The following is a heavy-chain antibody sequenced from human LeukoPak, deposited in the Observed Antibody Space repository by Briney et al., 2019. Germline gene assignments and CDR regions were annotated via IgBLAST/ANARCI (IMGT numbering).Heavy chain of an antibody. V-gene: IGHV3-7*01. Sequence: PGGSLRLSCAGSGSTFSGYWMSWVRQAPGKGLEWVANIKQDGSNKYYVDSVKGRFTISRDNAKNSLSLQMNSLRAEDTGVYYCTRNEVWGQGTLVTVSS. CDR1: GSTFSGYW. CDR2: IKQDGSNK. J-gene: IGHJ4*02. CDR3: TRNEV. D-gene: IGHD1-1*01.